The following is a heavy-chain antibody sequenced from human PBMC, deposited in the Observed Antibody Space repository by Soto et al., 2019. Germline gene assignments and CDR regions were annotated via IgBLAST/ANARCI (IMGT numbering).Heavy chain of an antibody. CDR3: TTPTLGYCSSTSCYAGALGGAFDI. CDR1: GFTFSNAW. CDR2: IKSKTDGGTT. V-gene: IGHV3-15*01. D-gene: IGHD2-2*01. J-gene: IGHJ3*02. Sequence: GGSLRLSCAASGFTFSNAWMSWVRQAPGKGLEWVGRIKSKTDGGTTDYAASVKGRFTISRDDSKNTLYLQMNSLKTEDTAVYYCTTPTLGYCSSTSCYAGALGGAFDIWGQGTMVTVSS.